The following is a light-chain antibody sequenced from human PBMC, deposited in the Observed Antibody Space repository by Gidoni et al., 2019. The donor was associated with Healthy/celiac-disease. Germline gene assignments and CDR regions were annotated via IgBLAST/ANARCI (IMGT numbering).Light chain of an antibody. Sequence: DIQMTQSPSTLSASVGDRVTIPCRASQSISSWLAWYQQKPGKAPKLLIYDASSLESGVPSRFSGSGSGTEFTLTISSLQPDDFATYYCQQYNSCPITFGPGTKVDIK. CDR2: DAS. CDR1: QSISSW. J-gene: IGKJ3*01. CDR3: QQYNSCPIT. V-gene: IGKV1-5*01.